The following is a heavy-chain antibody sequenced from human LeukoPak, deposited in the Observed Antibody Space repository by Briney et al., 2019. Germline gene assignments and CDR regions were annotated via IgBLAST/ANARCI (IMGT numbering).Heavy chain of an antibody. CDR2: INHSGST. D-gene: IGHD3-10*01. J-gene: IGHJ4*02. V-gene: IGHV4-34*01. CDR3: ARGRVRDYFDY. Sequence: SETLSLTCAVYGGSFSGYYWSWIRQPPGKGLEWIGEINHSGSTNYNPSLKGRVTISVDTSKNQFSLKLSSVTAADTAVYYCARGRVRDYFDYWGQGTLVTVSS. CDR1: GGSFSGYY.